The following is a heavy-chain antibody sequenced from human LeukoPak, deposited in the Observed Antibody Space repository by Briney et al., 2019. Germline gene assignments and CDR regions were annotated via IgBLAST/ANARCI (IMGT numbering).Heavy chain of an antibody. CDR1: GFTVSTNH. CDR2: IYNDANT. D-gene: IGHD2-21*02. V-gene: IGHV3-53*01. J-gene: IGHJ6*04. Sequence: GGSLRLSCAVSGFTVSTNHMSWVRQAPGKGLEWVSGIYNDANTYYTDSVKGRFTISRDNSKNTVFLQMNSLRAEDTAVYYCARDREVVTAKAQMDAWGKGTTVTVSS. CDR3: ARDREVVTAKAQMDA.